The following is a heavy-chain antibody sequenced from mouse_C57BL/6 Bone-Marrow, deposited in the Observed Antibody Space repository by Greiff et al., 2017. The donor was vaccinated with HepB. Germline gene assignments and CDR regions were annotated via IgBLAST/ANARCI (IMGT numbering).Heavy chain of an antibody. CDR1: GYTFTDYY. J-gene: IGHJ2*01. V-gene: IGHV1-19*01. Sequence: VQLKQSGPVLVKPGASVKMSCKASGYTFTDYYMNWVKQSHGKSLEWIGVINPYNGGTSYNQKFKGKATLTVDKSSSTAYMELNSLTSEDSAVYYCARENDYYGNYYYFDYWGQGTTLTVSS. CDR2: INPYNGGT. CDR3: ARENDYYGNYYYFDY. D-gene: IGHD2-1*01.